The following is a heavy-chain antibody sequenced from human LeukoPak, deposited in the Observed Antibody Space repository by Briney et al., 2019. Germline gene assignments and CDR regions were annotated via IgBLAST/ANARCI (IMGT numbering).Heavy chain of an antibody. D-gene: IGHD2-2*01. CDR1: GGSISSSSYY. J-gene: IGHJ5*02. CDR3: ARWLGYCSSTSCSPNWFDP. CDR2: IYYSGST. Sequence: PSETLSLTYTVSGGSISSSSYYWGWIRQPPGKGLEWIGCIYYSGSTYYNPSLKSRVTISVDTSKNQFSLKLSSVTAADTAVYYCARWLGYCSSTSCSPNWFDPWGQGTLVTVSS. V-gene: IGHV4-39*01.